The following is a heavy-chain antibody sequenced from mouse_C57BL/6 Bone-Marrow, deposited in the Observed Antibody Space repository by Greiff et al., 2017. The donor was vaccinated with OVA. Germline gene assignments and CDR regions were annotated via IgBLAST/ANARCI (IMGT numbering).Heavy chain of an antibody. J-gene: IGHJ3*01. CDR2: INPSSGYT. CDR3: ARGELFWFAY. CDR1: GYTFTSYT. Sequence: VQLQQSGAELARPGASVKMSCKASGYTFTSYTLHWVKQRPGQGLEWIGYINPSSGYTKYNQKFKDKATLTADKSSSTAYMQLSSLTSEDSAVYYCARGELFWFAYWGQGTLVTVSA. V-gene: IGHV1-4*01. D-gene: IGHD4-1*01.